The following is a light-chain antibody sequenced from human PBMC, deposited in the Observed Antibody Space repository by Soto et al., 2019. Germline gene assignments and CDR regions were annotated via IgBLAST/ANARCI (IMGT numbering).Light chain of an antibody. Sequence: EIVLTQSPGTLSLSPGERATLSCRASQSVSSSYLAWYQQKPGQAPRLLIYGASSRATGIPDRFSGSGSGTAFTLTISRLEPEDFAVYYCQQYGSSLLFTVGPGTKVDIK. CDR3: QQYGSSLLFT. J-gene: IGKJ3*01. CDR1: QSVSSSY. V-gene: IGKV3-20*01. CDR2: GAS.